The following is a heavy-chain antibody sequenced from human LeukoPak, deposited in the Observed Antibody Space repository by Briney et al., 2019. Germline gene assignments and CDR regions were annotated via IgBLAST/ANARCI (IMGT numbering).Heavy chain of an antibody. CDR3: ARDRSIAAAGKAGWFDP. V-gene: IGHV4-38-2*02. J-gene: IGHJ5*02. CDR1: GYSMSSGYY. Sequence: SETLSLTCTVSGYSMSSGYYWGWIRQPPGKGLQWIGSIFHSGNSYYNPSLKSRVTISVDTAKNQFSLKVNSVTAADTAVYYCARDRSIAAAGKAGWFDPWAQGTLVTVSS. D-gene: IGHD6-13*01. CDR2: IFHSGNS.